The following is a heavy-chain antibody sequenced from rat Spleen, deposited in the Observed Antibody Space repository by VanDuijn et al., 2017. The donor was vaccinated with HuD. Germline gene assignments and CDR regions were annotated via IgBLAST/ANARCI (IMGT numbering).Heavy chain of an antibody. J-gene: IGHJ1*01. CDR2: IWSNGGT. D-gene: IGHD1-4*01. CDR1: GLSLTSNS. CDR3: ARGTTRVWGLYWYFDF. Sequence: QVQLKESGPGLVQPSQTLSLTCTVSGLSLTSNSVSWIRQPPGKGLEWMGVIWSNGGTDYNSAIKSRLSISRDTSNGQVFLKMNSLRTEATAMYFCARGTTRVWGLYWYFDFWGPGTMVTVSS. V-gene: IGHV2-47*01.